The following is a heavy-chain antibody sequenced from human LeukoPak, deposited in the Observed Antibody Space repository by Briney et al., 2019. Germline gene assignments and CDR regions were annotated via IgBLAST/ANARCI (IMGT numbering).Heavy chain of an antibody. Sequence: PGESLRLSCAASGFTFSSYGMHWVRQAPGKGLEWVAFIRYDGSNKYYADSVKGRFTISRDNAKNSLYLQMNSLRAEDTAVYYCARGATVTKGPDYWGQGTLVTVSS. CDR1: GFTFSSYG. CDR2: IRYDGSNK. J-gene: IGHJ4*02. CDR3: ARGATVTKGPDY. D-gene: IGHD4-11*01. V-gene: IGHV3-30*02.